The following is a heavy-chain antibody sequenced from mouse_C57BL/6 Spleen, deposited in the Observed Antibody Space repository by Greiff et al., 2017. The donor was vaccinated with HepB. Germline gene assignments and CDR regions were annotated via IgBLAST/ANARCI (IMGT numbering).Heavy chain of an antibody. CDR1: GFTFSDYG. CDR2: ISNLAYSI. Sequence: EVKLMESGGGLVQPGGSLKLSCAASGFTFSDYGMAWVRQAPRKGPEWVAFISNLAYSIYYADTVTGRFTISRENAKNTLYLEMSSLRSEDTAMYYCASQLGEDYAMDYWGQGTSVTVSS. V-gene: IGHV5-15*01. CDR3: ASQLGEDYAMDY. J-gene: IGHJ4*01. D-gene: IGHD4-1*01.